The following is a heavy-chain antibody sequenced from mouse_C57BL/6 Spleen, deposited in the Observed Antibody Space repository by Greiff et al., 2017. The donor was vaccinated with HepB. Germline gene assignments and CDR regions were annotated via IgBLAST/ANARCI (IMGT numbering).Heavy chain of an antibody. V-gene: IGHV1-64*01. D-gene: IGHD1-1*01. Sequence: QVQLKQPGAELVKPGASVKLSCKASGYTFTSYWMHWVKQRPGQGLEWIGMIHPNSGSTNYNEKFKSKATLTVDKSSSTAYMQLSSLTSEDSAVYYCARPPYYYGSSHGAMDYWGQGTSVTVSS. CDR1: GYTFTSYW. J-gene: IGHJ4*01. CDR3: ARPPYYYGSSHGAMDY. CDR2: IHPNSGST.